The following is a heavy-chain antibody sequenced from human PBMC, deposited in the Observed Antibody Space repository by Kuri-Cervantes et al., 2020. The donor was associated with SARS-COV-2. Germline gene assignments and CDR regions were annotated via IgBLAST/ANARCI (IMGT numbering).Heavy chain of an antibody. V-gene: IGHV3-21*01. J-gene: IGHJ3*02. Sequence: GGSLRLSCAASGFSFSASPMNWVRQAPGRGLEWVSSISSGSRHTYYADSVKGRFTISRDNAKNSLYLQMNTLRAEDTAVYYCARMASLRMKSSGFGDAFDIWGQGTLVTVSS. CDR3: ARMASLRMKSSGFGDAFDI. D-gene: IGHD3-22*01. CDR1: GFSFSASP. CDR2: ISSGSRHT.